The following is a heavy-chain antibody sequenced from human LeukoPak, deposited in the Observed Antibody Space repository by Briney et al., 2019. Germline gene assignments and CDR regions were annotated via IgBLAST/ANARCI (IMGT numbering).Heavy chain of an antibody. V-gene: IGHV3-7*01. J-gene: IGHJ3*02. D-gene: IGHD5-12*01. CDR3: ASDTGYKVAFDI. CDR1: GFTFSSYG. Sequence: GRSLRLSCAASGFTFSSYGMHWVRQAPGKGLEWVANIKEDGSDKYYVDSVKGRFTISRDNAKNSLYLQMNSLRAEDTALYYCASDTGYKVAFDIWGQGTMVTGSS. CDR2: IKEDGSDK.